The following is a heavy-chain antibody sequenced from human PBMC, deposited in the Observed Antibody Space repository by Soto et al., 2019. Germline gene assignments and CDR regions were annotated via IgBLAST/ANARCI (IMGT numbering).Heavy chain of an antibody. CDR1: GFTFSSYG. J-gene: IGHJ4*02. CDR3: AKDFANSGSEPI. D-gene: IGHD3-22*01. V-gene: IGHV3-30*18. Sequence: PGGSLGLSCAASGFTFSSYGMHWVRQAPGKGLEWVAVISYDGSNKYYADSVKGRFTISRDKSKNTLYLQMTSLRAEDKAVKYNAKDFANSGSEPIWARRTLATVSS. CDR2: ISYDGSNK.